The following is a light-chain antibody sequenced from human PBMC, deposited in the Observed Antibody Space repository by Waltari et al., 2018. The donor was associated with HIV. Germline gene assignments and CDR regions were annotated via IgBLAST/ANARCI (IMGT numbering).Light chain of an antibody. J-gene: IGKJ4*01. CDR3: QQYAASPLT. Sequence: EIVLTQSPGTLSLSPGERATLSCRASQSVRRASLAWYPQKPGQAPRLLIFGASSRAPGIPDRFSGSGAVTDFILTISRLEPEDCAVYYCQQYAASPLTFGGGTKVEIK. V-gene: IGKV3-20*01. CDR2: GAS. CDR1: QSVRRAS.